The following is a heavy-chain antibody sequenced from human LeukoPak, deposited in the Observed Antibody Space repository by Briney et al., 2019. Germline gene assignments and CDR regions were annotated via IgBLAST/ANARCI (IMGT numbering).Heavy chain of an antibody. CDR3: ARDPPENYYYYYMDV. J-gene: IGHJ6*03. Sequence: SETLSLTCTVSGGSISNYYWSWIRQPPGKGLEWIGRIYTSGSNNYNPSLKSRVTISVDTSKNQFSLKLSSVTAADTAVYYCARDPPENYYYYYMDVWGKGTTVTISS. CDR2: IYTSGSN. CDR1: GGSISNYY. V-gene: IGHV4-4*07.